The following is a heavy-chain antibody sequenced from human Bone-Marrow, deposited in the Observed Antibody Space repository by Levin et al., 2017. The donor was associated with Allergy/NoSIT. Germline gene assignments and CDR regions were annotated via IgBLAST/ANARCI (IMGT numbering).Heavy chain of an antibody. V-gene: IGHV3-23*01. J-gene: IGHJ4*02. CDR2: ISASGGNT. CDR1: GFTFSSYA. Sequence: GGSLRLSCAASGFTFSSYAMSWVRQAPGKGLEWVSSISASGGNTYYADSVKDRFTISRDSSKNTLYLQMNSLRAEDTAVYYCAKSATVAAGTGPFVYWGQGTLVTVSS. D-gene: IGHD6-13*01. CDR3: AKSATVAAGTGPFVY.